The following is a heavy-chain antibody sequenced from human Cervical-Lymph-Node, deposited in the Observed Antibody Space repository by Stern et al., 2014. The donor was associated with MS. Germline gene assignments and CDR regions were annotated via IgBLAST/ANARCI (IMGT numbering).Heavy chain of an antibody. V-gene: IGHV4-4*02. CDR3: AKEGRVSRFDS. CDR1: GASIGSSHW. Sequence: QVQLQESGPGLVKPSGTLSLTCAVSGASIGSSHWWGWVRQPPGKGLEWIGEIYHTGNINYNPSLKSRVTISLDKSKNQFSLRLNSVTAADTAIYYCAKEGRVSRFDSWGQGTLVTVSS. CDR2: IYHTGNI. J-gene: IGHJ4*02. D-gene: IGHD6-13*01.